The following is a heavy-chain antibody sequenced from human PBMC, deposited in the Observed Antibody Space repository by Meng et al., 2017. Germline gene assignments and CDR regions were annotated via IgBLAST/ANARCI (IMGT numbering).Heavy chain of an antibody. CDR3: ARESRDYYFDY. Sequence: QDQLGQAGAEVKKPGASVNDSCKASGYTLTSFGSSWVRQAPGQGLEWMGWISAYNGNTKHAQKLQGRVTMTTDTSTSTAYMELRSLRSDDTAVYYCARESRDYYFDYWGQGTLVTVFS. CDR1: GYTLTSFG. D-gene: IGHD3/OR15-3a*01. V-gene: IGHV1-18*01. CDR2: ISAYNGNT. J-gene: IGHJ4*02.